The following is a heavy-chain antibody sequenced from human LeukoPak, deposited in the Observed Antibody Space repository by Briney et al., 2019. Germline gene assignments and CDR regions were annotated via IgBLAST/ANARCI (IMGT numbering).Heavy chain of an antibody. CDR1: GFTFSNYW. J-gene: IGHJ5*02. V-gene: IGHV3-7*01. Sequence: PGGSLRLSCAASGFTFSNYWMSWVRQAPGKGLEWVANIKENAGEIYYVDSVKGRFTISRDNAKNSLYLQMNSPRAEDTAVYYCARDPSSGWYLKGWFDPWGQGTLVTVSS. D-gene: IGHD6-19*01. CDR3: ARDPSSGWYLKGWFDP. CDR2: IKENAGEI.